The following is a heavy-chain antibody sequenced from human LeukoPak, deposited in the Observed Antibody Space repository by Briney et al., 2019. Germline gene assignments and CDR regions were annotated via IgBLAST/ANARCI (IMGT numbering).Heavy chain of an antibody. CDR3: AREENGEGFFDY. CDR1: GFTFSSYA. Sequence: GRSLRLSCAASGFTFSSYAMPWVRQAPGKGLEWVAVISYDGSNKYYADSVKGRFTISRDNSKNTLYLQMNSLRAEDTAVYYCAREENGEGFFDYWGQGTLVTVSS. V-gene: IGHV3-30-3*01. D-gene: IGHD4-17*01. J-gene: IGHJ4*02. CDR2: ISYDGSNK.